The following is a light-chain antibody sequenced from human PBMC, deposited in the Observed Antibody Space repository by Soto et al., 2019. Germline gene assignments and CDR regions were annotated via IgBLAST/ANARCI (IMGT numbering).Light chain of an antibody. Sequence: EIVLTQSPGTLSLSPGERATLSCRASHSVSNNYLAWYQQKPGQAPSLLIYGASTRATAIPARFSGSGSGTEFTLTISRLKSEDFAVYYCQQYNDWPAITFGQGTRLEIK. CDR2: GAS. V-gene: IGKV3-15*01. J-gene: IGKJ5*01. CDR1: HSVSNN. CDR3: QQYNDWPAIT.